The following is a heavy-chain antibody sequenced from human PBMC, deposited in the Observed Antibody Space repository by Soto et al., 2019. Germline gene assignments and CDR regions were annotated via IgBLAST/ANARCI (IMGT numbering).Heavy chain of an antibody. Sequence: SVKVSCKASGGTFSSYAISWVRQAPGQGLEWMGGIIPIFGTANYAQKFQGRVTITADESTSTAYMELSSLRSEDTAVYYCAIHHYDSSGYSYWGQGTLVTVSS. J-gene: IGHJ4*02. V-gene: IGHV1-69*13. CDR2: IIPIFGTA. CDR3: AIHHYDSSGYSY. CDR1: GGTFSSYA. D-gene: IGHD3-22*01.